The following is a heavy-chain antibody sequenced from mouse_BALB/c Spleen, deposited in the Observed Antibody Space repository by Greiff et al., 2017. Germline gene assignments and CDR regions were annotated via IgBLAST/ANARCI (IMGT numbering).Heavy chain of an antibody. D-gene: IGHD2-14*01. CDR1: GFAFSSYD. CDR3: ARHNYRYGGPWFAY. J-gene: IGHJ3*01. V-gene: IGHV5-12-1*01. Sequence: EVQVVESGGGLVKPGGSLKLSCAASGFAFSSYDMSWVRQTPEKRLEWVAYISSGGGSTYYPDTVKGRFTISRDNAKNTLYLQMSSLKSEDTAMYYCARHNYRYGGPWFAYWGQGTLVTVSA. CDR2: ISSGGGST.